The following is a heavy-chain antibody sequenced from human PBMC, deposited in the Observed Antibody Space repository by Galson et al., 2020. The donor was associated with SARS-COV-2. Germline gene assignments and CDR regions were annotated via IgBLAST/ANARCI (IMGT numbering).Heavy chain of an antibody. CDR1: GGSISNYY. Sequence: SEPLSLTCTVSGGSISNYYWRWIRQPPGKGLECIGSIYYSGSTHYNPSLKSRVTISIDTSKNQFSLKLSSVTAADTAVYYCALSTYENCFDPWGQGTLVTVSS. CDR2: IYYSGST. V-gene: IGHV4-59*08. D-gene: IGHD3-22*01. CDR3: ALSTYENCFDP. J-gene: IGHJ5*02.